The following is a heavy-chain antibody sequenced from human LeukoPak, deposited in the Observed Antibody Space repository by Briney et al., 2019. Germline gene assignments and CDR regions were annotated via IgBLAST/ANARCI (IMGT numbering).Heavy chain of an antibody. CDR1: GGSISSSNW. CDR3: ARVVNRYYDFWSGYGYFDY. J-gene: IGHJ4*02. V-gene: IGHV4-4*02. Sequence: PSETLSLTCAVSGGSISSSNWWSWVRQPPGKGLEWIGEIYHSGSTNYNPSLKSRVTISVDTSKNQFSLKLSSVTAADTAVYYCARVVNRYYDFWSGYGYFDYWGQGTLVTVSS. CDR2: IYHSGST. D-gene: IGHD3-3*01.